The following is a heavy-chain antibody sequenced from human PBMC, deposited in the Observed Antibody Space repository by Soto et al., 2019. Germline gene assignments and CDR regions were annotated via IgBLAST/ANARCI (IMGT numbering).Heavy chain of an antibody. CDR2: INHSGST. CDR1: GGSFSGYY. CDR3: ASEYGSGRNYYYGMDV. D-gene: IGHD3-10*01. J-gene: IGHJ6*02. V-gene: IGHV4-34*01. Sequence: SETLSLTCAVYGGSFSGYYWSWIRQPPGKGLEWIGEINHSGSTNYNPSLKSRVTISVDTSKNQFSLKLSSVTAADTAVYYCASEYGSGRNYYYGMDVWGQGTTVTVSS.